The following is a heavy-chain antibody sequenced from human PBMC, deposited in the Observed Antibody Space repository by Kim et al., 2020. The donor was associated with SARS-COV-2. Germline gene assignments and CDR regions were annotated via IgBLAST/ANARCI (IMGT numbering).Heavy chain of an antibody. CDR1: GGTFSSYA. J-gene: IGHJ3*02. Sequence: SVKVSCKASGGTFSSYAISWVRQAPGQGLEWMGRIIPILGIANYAQKFQGRVTITADKSTSTAYMELSSLRSEDTAVYYCAGIWGANCGGDCYDAFDIWGQGTMVTVSS. V-gene: IGHV1-69*04. D-gene: IGHD2-21*02. CDR3: AGIWGANCGGDCYDAFDI. CDR2: IIPILGIA.